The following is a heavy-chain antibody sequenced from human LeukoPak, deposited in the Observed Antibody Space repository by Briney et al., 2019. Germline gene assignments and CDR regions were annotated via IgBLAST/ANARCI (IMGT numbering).Heavy chain of an antibody. Sequence: PGGSLRLSCAASGYTFDDYAMHWVRHAQGKGLEWVSGISWNSGSIGYADSVKGRFTISRDNAKNSLYLQMNSLRAEDTALYYCATIPTSAYYYYYMDVWGKGTTVTVSS. V-gene: IGHV3-9*01. J-gene: IGHJ6*03. CDR3: ATIPTSAYYYYYMDV. D-gene: IGHD2-21*01. CDR2: ISWNSGSI. CDR1: GYTFDDYA.